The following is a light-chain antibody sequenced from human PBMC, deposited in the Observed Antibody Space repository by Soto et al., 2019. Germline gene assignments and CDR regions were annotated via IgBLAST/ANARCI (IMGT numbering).Light chain of an antibody. CDR1: QSVSSY. CDR3: VQRSTWPWT. Sequence: EIVLTQSPATLSLSPGERATLSCRASQSVSSYLAWYQHKFGQAPRLLFYDTSNRAAGTPARFGSSGSGTDFTLTIISLEPEDFAVYYCVQRSTWPWTVGQGTKVGIK. V-gene: IGKV3-11*01. J-gene: IGKJ1*01. CDR2: DTS.